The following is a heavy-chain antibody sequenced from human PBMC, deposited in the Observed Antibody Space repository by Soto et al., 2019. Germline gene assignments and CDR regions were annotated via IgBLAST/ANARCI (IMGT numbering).Heavy chain of an antibody. J-gene: IGHJ4*02. CDR1: GFTFSSYW. Sequence: GGSLRLSCAASGFTFSSYWMTWVRQAPGKGLEWVANINQHGSVKYYVDSVKGRFTISRDDAKNSLYLQMNSLRVEDTAVYYCAGEGRGYCSSTTCPGIWGQGTLVTVSS. D-gene: IGHD2-2*01. CDR2: INQHGSVK. CDR3: AGEGRGYCSSTTCPGI. V-gene: IGHV3-7*01.